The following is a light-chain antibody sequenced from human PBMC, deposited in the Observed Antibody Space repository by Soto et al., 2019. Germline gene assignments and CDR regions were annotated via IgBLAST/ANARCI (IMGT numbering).Light chain of an antibody. Sequence: DIQMTQSPSSLSASVGDRVTITCRASQSISTYLNWVQQKPGRAPKLLIYLTSTLQSGVPSRFSGSGSGTDFTLTISSLQPEYFATYYCQQSSTTPWTCGQGTKVDVK. CDR2: LTS. CDR1: QSISTY. V-gene: IGKV1-39*01. CDR3: QQSSTTPWT. J-gene: IGKJ1*01.